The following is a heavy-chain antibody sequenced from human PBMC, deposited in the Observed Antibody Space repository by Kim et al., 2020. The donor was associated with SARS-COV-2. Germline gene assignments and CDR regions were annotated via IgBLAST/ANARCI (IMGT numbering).Heavy chain of an antibody. CDR2: ISSSDGTSI. J-gene: IGHJ4*02. V-gene: IGHV3-21*01. D-gene: IGHD6-19*01. CDR1: GFIFTDYR. Sequence: GGSLRLSCAASGFIFTDYRMNWVRQAPGKGLEWVSSISSSDGTSIYYGYSVKGRFSISRDNAKRSLYLQMDSLRAEDTAIYYCARNVKGWTMDYWGQGTLVTVSS. CDR3: ARNVKGWTMDY.